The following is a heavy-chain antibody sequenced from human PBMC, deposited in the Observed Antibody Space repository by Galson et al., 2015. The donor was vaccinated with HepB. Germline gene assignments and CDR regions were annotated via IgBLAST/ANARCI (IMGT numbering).Heavy chain of an antibody. CDR3: VRGGGWAFDY. J-gene: IGHJ4*02. CDR1: SCSASSNSSA. Sequence: SAIVSCSASSNSSAWYWIRQSPSRGLEWLGRTYYRSKRHGDYAVSLESRITINPDTSKNQCSLQLNSVTPEDTAVYYCVRGGGWAFDYWGQGTLVTVSS. V-gene: IGHV6-1*01. D-gene: IGHD6-19*01. CDR2: TYYRSKRHG.